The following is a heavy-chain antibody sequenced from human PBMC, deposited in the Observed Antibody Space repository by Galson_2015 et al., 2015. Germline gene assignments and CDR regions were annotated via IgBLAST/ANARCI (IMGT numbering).Heavy chain of an antibody. V-gene: IGHV3-21*01. CDR2: ISSSSSYI. Sequence: SLRLSCAASGFTFSSYRMNWVRQAPGKGLEWVSSISSSSSYIYYADSVKGRFTISRDNAKNSLYLQMNSLRAEDTAVYYCARDPRYTYGDYGDEYFQHWGQGTLVTVSS. D-gene: IGHD4-17*01. CDR3: ARDPRYTYGDYGDEYFQH. CDR1: GFTFSSYR. J-gene: IGHJ1*01.